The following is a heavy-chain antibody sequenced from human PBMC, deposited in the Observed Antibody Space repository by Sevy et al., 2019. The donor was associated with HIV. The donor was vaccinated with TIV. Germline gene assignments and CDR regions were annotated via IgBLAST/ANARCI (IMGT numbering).Heavy chain of an antibody. CDR2: IKSHIYGGTA. CDR3: ARETLDYYYIDV. CDR1: GFNFGDYA. V-gene: IGHV3-49*04. J-gene: IGHJ6*03. Sequence: GGSLRLSCTASGFNFGDYAVSWVRQAPGKGLEWVGFIKSHIYGGTADYAATVKGRFIISRDDSKNIAYLQMNSLRTADTAVYYCARETLDYYYIDVWGKGTTVTSP.